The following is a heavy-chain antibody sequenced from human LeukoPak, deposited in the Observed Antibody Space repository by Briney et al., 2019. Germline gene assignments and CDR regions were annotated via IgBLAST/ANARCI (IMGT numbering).Heavy chain of an antibody. CDR1: GYTFTGYY. D-gene: IGHD1-26*01. V-gene: IGHV1-2*02. CDR2: INGKSGDT. CDR3: ARKVVGATHPLDY. Sequence: VASVKVSCKASGYTFTGYYMHWVRQAPGQGLEWMGWINGKSGDTKYAKKFQGRVTMTRDSSTSTVYMELSSLKSDDTALYYCARKVVGATHPLDYWGQGTLVTVSS. J-gene: IGHJ4*02.